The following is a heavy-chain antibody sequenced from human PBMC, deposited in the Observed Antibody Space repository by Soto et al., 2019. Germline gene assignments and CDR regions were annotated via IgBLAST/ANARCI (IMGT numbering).Heavy chain of an antibody. V-gene: IGHV1-24*01. CDR2: FDPEDGET. Sequence: ASVKVSCKVSGYTLTELSMHWVRQAPGKGLEWMGGFDPEDGETIYAQKFQGRVTMTEDTSTDTAYMELSSLRSDDTAVYYCAAVDSVCGRGCCFDSWGQGTLVTVSS. CDR3: AAVDSVCGRGCCFDS. CDR1: GYTLTELS. J-gene: IGHJ4*02. D-gene: IGHD2-21*02.